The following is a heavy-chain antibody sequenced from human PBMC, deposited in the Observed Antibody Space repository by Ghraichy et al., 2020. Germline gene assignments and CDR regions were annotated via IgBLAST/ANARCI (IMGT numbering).Heavy chain of an antibody. CDR3: ARRVAVAGTGWFDP. D-gene: IGHD6-19*01. CDR1: GYSISSGYY. V-gene: IGHV4-38-2*02. CDR2: IYHSGST. J-gene: IGHJ5*02. Sequence: ETLSLTCTVSGYSISSGYYWGWIRQPPGKGLEWIGSIYHSGSTYYNPSLKSRVTISVDTSKNQFSLKLSSVTAADTAVYYCARRVAVAGTGWFDPWGQGTLVTVSS.